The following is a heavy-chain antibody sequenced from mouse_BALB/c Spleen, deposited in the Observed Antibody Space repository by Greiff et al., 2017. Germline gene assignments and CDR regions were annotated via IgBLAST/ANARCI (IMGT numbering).Heavy chain of an antibody. D-gene: IGHD3-1*01. J-gene: IGHJ3*01. V-gene: IGHV5-9-4*01. Sequence: EVQLVESGGGLVKPGGSLKLSCAASGFTFSSYAMSWVRQSPEKRLEWVAEISSGGSYTYYPDTVTGRFTISRDNAKNTLYLEMSSLRSEDTAMYYCARVQLGRRGCAYWGQGTLVTVSA. CDR3: ARVQLGRRGCAY. CDR1: GFTFSSYA. CDR2: ISSGGSYT.